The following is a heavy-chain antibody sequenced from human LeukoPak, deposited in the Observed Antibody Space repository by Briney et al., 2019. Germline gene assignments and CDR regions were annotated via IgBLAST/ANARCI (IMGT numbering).Heavy chain of an antibody. J-gene: IGHJ4*02. Sequence: SQTLSLTCTVSGGSISSGGYYWSWIRQHPGKGLEWIGYIYYSGSTYYNPSLKSRVTISVDTSKNQFSLKLSSVTAADTAVYYCATHGSGSYLHWGQGTLVTVSS. CDR2: IYYSGST. D-gene: IGHD3-10*01. CDR3: ATHGSGSYLH. CDR1: GGSISSGGYY. V-gene: IGHV4-31*03.